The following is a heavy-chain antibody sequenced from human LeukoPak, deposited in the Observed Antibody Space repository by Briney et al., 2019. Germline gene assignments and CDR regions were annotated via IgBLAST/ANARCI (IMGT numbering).Heavy chain of an antibody. CDR3: ARRGYCSSTSCYEYWFDP. V-gene: IGHV4-39*01. CDR2: IYYSWST. Sequence: KPSETLSLTCTVSGGSISSSSYYWGWIRQPPGKGLEWIGIIYYSWSTYYNPSLKSRLTISVDTSKNQFSLKLSSVTATDTAVYYCARRGYCSSTSCYEYWFDPWGQGTLVTVSS. CDR1: GGSISSSSYY. J-gene: IGHJ5*02. D-gene: IGHD2-2*01.